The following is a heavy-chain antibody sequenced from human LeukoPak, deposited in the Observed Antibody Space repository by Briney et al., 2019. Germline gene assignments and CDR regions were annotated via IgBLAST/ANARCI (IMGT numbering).Heavy chain of an antibody. CDR3: ATMGHSSGWYGEDY. J-gene: IGHJ4*02. Sequence: SQTLSLTCTVSGGSISSGSYYWSWIRQPAGKGLEWIGRIYTSGSTNYNPSLKSRVTISVDTSKNQFSLKLSSVTAADTAVYYCATMGHSSGWYGEDYWGQGTLVIVSS. V-gene: IGHV4-61*02. CDR1: GGSISSGSYY. CDR2: IYTSGST. D-gene: IGHD6-19*01.